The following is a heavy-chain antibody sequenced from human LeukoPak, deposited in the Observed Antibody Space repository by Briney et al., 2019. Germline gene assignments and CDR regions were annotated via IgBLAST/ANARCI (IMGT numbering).Heavy chain of an antibody. CDR3: TRLYCGGDCYGGY. D-gene: IGHD2-21*02. CDR1: GFTFSGSA. CDR2: IRSKANSYAT. J-gene: IGHJ4*02. V-gene: IGHV3-73*01. Sequence: GGSLKLSCAASGFTFSGSAMHWVRQASGKGLEWVGRIRSKANSYATAYAASVKGRFTISRDDSKNTAYLQMNSLKTEDTAVYYCTRLYCGGDCYGGYWGQGTLVTVSS.